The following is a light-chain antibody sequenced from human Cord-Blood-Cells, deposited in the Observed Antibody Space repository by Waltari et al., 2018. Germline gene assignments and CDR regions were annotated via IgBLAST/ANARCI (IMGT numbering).Light chain of an antibody. J-gene: IGLJ2*01. V-gene: IGLV3-19*01. CDR3: NSRDSSGNHLV. CDR2: GKN. CDR1: SLRRYY. Sequence: SSALPQEPAVSVALGPTVRLTCQGDSLRRYYASRYQQKPGQAPGLVIYGKNNRPSGIPDRFSGSSSGNTASLTITGAQAEDEADYYCNSRDSSGNHLVFGGGTKLTVL.